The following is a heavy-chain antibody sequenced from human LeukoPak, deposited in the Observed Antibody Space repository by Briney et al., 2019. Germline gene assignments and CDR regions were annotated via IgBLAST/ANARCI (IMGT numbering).Heavy chain of an antibody. CDR3: ALIQTYSSSNY. V-gene: IGHV3-30*04. Sequence: PGGSLRLSCAASGFTFSSYAMHWVRQAPGKGLEWVAVISYDGSNKYYADSVKGRFTISRDNSKNTLYLQMNSLRAEDTAVYYCALIQTYSSSNYWGQGTLVTVSS. J-gene: IGHJ4*02. D-gene: IGHD6-6*01. CDR1: GFTFSSYA. CDR2: ISYDGSNK.